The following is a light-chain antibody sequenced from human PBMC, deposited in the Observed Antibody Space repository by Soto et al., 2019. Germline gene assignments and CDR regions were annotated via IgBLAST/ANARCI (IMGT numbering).Light chain of an antibody. J-gene: IGKJ5*01. Sequence: DSQMTRSRSSLYASVGDRVTITCRAIQSISRYLKWYQQKPGKAPNLLIYVASSLQSEVPSRFSGSGSGTDFTLTITSLQPEDFATYYCQQSYGTPITFGQGTRLEIK. V-gene: IGKV1-39*01. CDR3: QQSYGTPIT. CDR1: QSISRY. CDR2: VAS.